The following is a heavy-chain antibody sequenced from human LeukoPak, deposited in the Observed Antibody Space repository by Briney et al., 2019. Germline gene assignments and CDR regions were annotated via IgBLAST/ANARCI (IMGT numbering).Heavy chain of an antibody. CDR2: ISAYNGNT. CDR1: GYTFTSYG. D-gene: IGHD6-19*01. Sequence: ASVKVSCKASGYTFTSYGICWVRQAPRQGLEWMGWISAYNGNTNYAQKLQGRVTMTTDTSTSTAYMELRSLRSDDTAVYYCASADSSGWYPPWFDPWGQGTLVTVSS. V-gene: IGHV1-18*01. CDR3: ASADSSGWYPPWFDP. J-gene: IGHJ5*02.